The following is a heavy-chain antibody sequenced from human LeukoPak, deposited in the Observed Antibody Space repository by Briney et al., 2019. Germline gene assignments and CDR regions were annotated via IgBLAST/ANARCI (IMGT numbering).Heavy chain of an antibody. V-gene: IGHV3-23*01. Sequence: PGGSLRLSCTASGFTFSTLAINWVRQAPGKGLEWVSVISGSFTAYYADSVKGRFTISRDNSKNTVYLQMNSLRVEDTAVYYCAKCQVFSASDCSSEYWGQGTLVTVSS. J-gene: IGHJ4*02. CDR3: AKCQVFSASDCSSEY. D-gene: IGHD5-12*01. CDR1: GFTFSTLA. CDR2: ISGSFTA.